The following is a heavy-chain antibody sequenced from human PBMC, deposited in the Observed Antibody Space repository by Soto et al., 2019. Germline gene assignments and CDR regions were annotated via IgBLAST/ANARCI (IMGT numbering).Heavy chain of an antibody. CDR3: ARHGADIVVVPAAYGGYYYYGMDV. V-gene: IGHV5-51*01. CDR2: IYPGDSDT. CDR1: GYSFTSYW. D-gene: IGHD2-2*01. Sequence: PGESLKISCKGSGYSFTSYWIGWVRPMPGKGLEWMGIIYPGDSDTRYSPSFQGQVTISADKSISTAYLQWSSLKASDTAMYYCARHGADIVVVPAAYGGYYYYGMDVWGQGTTVTVSS. J-gene: IGHJ6*02.